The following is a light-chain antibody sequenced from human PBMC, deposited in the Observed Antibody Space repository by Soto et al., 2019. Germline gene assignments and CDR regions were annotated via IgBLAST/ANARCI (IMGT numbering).Light chain of an antibody. CDR1: QTVRNNY. CDR2: DAS. Sequence: EFVLTQSPGTLSLSPGERATLSCRASQTVRNNYLAWYQQKPGQAPRLLIYDASSRATGIPDRFSGGGSGTDFTLTISRLEPEDFAVYYCQQRNSWPLTSGGGTKVEIK. CDR3: QQRNSWPLT. V-gene: IGKV3D-20*02. J-gene: IGKJ4*01.